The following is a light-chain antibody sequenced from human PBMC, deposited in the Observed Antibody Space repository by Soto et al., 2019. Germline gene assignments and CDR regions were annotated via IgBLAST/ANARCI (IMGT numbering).Light chain of an antibody. CDR1: QSISSSY. V-gene: IGKV3-20*01. Sequence: EIALTQSPGTLSLSPGERATLSCGASQSISSSYLAWYQQKPGQPPRLLIYGASTRATGIPARFSGSGSGTDFTLTISSLQAEDVAVYYCQRYFGIPWTFGQGTKVDIK. CDR2: GAS. J-gene: IGKJ1*01. CDR3: QRYFGIPWT.